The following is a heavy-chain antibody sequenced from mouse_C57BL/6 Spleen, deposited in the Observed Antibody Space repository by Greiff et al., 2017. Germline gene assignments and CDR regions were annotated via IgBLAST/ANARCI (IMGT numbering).Heavy chain of an antibody. CDR2: ISGGGGNT. V-gene: IGHV5-9*01. D-gene: IGHD1-1*01. Sequence: EVHLVESGGGLVKPGGSLKLSCAASGFTFSSYTMSWVRQTPEKRLEWVATISGGGGNTYSPDSVKGRFTIPRDNAKNTLYLQMSSLRSEDTALYYCARHNYYGSSYWYFDVWGTGTTVTVSS. CDR1: GFTFSSYT. CDR3: ARHNYYGSSYWYFDV. J-gene: IGHJ1*03.